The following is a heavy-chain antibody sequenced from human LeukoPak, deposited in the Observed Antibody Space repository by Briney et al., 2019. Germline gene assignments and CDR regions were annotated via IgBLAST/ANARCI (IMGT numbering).Heavy chain of an antibody. CDR1: GFSFDDYA. D-gene: IGHD3-22*01. J-gene: IGHJ4*02. V-gene: IGHV3-9*01. CDR3: AKDYNYDSSGYPDY. Sequence: GGSLRLSCAASGFSFDDYAMHWVRQAPGKGLEWVSGISWNSGSIGYADSVKGRFTISRDNAKNSLYLQMNSLRAEDTALYYCAKDYNYDSSGYPDYWGQGTLVTVSS. CDR2: ISWNSGSI.